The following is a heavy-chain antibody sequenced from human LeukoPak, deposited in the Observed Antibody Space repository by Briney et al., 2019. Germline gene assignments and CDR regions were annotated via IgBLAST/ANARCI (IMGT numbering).Heavy chain of an antibody. J-gene: IGHJ1*01. V-gene: IGHV4-30-4*08. D-gene: IGHD6-19*01. CDR1: GGSISSGDYY. CDR3: ARGGIGRVSSGWYPKYFQH. Sequence: SQTLSLTCTVSGGSISSGDYYWSWIRQPPGKVLEWIWYIYYSGSTYYNPSLKSRVTISVDTSKNQISLKLSSVTAADTAVNYCARGGIGRVSSGWYPKYFQHWGQGTLVTVSS. CDR2: IYYSGST.